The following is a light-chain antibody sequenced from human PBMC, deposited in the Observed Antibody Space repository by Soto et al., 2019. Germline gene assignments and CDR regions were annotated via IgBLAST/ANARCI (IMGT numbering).Light chain of an antibody. CDR2: GAS. CDR1: QSVSSN. Sequence: IVMTQSPATLSVSPGERATLSCRASQSVSSNLAWYQQKPGQAPRLLIYGASTRATDIPARFSGSGSGTEFTLTISSLQYEDFEVYYCQQYSNWPLTLGGGTKVDIK. CDR3: QQYSNWPLT. V-gene: IGKV3-15*01. J-gene: IGKJ4*01.